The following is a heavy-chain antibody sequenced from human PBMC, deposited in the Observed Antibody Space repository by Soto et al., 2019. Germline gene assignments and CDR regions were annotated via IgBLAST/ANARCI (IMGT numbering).Heavy chain of an antibody. CDR1: VGPFTTSL. V-gene: IGHV1-69*02. CDR3: AKKRQWLGNDAFDI. CDR2: IILILGKA. D-gene: IGHD6-19*01. J-gene: IGHJ3*02. Sequence: QVQLVQSGAEVKTPGSPGKVSSRVSVGPFTTSLFTWFRLPPGQGLKWMGRIILILGKANYAQKFQVRVTITADKSTSTAYMELSSLRSEDTAVYYCAKKRQWLGNDAFDIWGQGTMVTVSS.